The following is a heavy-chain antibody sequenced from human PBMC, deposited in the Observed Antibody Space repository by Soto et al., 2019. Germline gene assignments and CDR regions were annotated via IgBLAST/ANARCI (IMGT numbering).Heavy chain of an antibody. J-gene: IGHJ4*02. CDR2: IKHDAGET. CDR3: ARDVVKRSYYDFWSGSLF. Sequence: GGSLRLSCAASGFTFSSYWMSWVRQAPGKALEWVVSIKHDAGETYYLDSVKGRFTVSRDNAKNSLYLQMDSLRVEDTAMYYCARDVVKRSYYDFWSGSLFWGQGSLVTVSS. V-gene: IGHV3-7*01. D-gene: IGHD3-3*01. CDR1: GFTFSSYW.